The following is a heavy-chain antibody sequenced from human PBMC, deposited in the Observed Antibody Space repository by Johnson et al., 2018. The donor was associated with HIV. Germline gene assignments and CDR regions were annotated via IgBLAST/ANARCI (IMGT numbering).Heavy chain of an antibody. Sequence: VQLVESGGGLVQPGGSLRLSCAASGFTFSSYDMHWVRQAPGKGLEWVSYISSSGSKVYYADSVKGRFTISRDNSKNTLYLQMNSLRAEDTAVYYCAKDLGTGDDAFDIWGQGTMVTVSS. CDR1: GFTFSSYD. J-gene: IGHJ3*02. D-gene: IGHD7-27*01. V-gene: IGHV3-48*01. CDR2: ISSSGSKV. CDR3: AKDLGTGDDAFDI.